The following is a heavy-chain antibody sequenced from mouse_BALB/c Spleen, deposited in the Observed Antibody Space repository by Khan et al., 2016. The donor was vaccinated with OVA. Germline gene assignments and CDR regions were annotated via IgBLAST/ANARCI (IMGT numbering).Heavy chain of an antibody. CDR1: GFTFSSYG. Sequence: EVQLVESGGGLVQPGGSRKLSCAASGFTFSSYGMHWVRQAPERGLEWVAYIRGDSNTIYYADTVKGRFTISRDNPRNTLFLQMTSLMSEDTAMYYCATSYFYGYYLDYVGPGTTLTVSS. CDR2: IRGDSNTI. J-gene: IGHJ2*01. CDR3: ATSYFYGYYLDY. V-gene: IGHV5-17*02. D-gene: IGHD1-1*01.